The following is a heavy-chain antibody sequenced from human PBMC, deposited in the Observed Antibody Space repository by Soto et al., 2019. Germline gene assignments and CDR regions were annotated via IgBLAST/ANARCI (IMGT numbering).Heavy chain of an antibody. CDR3: ARELYTNYYGSGSYLDY. CDR1: GFTFSSYG. D-gene: IGHD3-10*01. V-gene: IGHV3-33*01. CDR2: IWYDGSNK. J-gene: IGHJ4*02. Sequence: PGGSLRLSCAASGFTFSSYGMHWVRQAPGKGLEWVAVIWYDGSNKYYADSVKGRFTISRDNSKNTLYLQMNSLRAEDTAVYYCARELYTNYYGSGSYLDYWGQGTLVTVS.